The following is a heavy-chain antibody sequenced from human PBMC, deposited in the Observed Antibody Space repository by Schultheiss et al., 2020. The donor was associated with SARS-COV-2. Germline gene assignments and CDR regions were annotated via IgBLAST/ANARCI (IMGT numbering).Heavy chain of an antibody. J-gene: IGHJ6*02. CDR1: GFTFSNYA. Sequence: GESLKISCAASGFTFSNYAMSWVRQAPGKGLEWVSAISGSGGSTYYADSVKGRFTISRDNSKNTLYLQMNSLRAEDTAVYYCARDEGNSSSWRWVLDYYYYGMDVWGQGTTVTVSS. CDR2: ISGSGGST. CDR3: ARDEGNSSSWRWVLDYYYYGMDV. D-gene: IGHD6-13*01. V-gene: IGHV3-23*01.